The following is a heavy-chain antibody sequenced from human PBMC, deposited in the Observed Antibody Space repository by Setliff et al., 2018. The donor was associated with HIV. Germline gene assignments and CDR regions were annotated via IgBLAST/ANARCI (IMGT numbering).Heavy chain of an antibody. CDR2: IYYSGST. Sequence: SETLSLTCTVSGGSIGSGGYYWSWIRQHPGKGLEWIGYIYYSGSTYYNPSFKRRLSISVDTSKNQFSPKLSSVTAADTAVHYCARGAPYGSGRHRWNYWGQGTPVTVSS. CDR3: ARGAPYGSGRHRWNY. J-gene: IGHJ4*02. D-gene: IGHD3-10*01. V-gene: IGHV4-31*03. CDR1: GGSIGSGGYY.